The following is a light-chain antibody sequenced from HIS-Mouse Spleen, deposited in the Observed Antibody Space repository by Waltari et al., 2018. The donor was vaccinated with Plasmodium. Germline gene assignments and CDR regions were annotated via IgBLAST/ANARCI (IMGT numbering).Light chain of an antibody. CDR2: EDS. CDR3: YSTDSSGNHRV. J-gene: IGLJ3*02. V-gene: IGLV3-10*01. CDR1: ALPKKY. Sequence: SYELTQPPSVSVSPGQTARITCSGDALPKKYAYWYQQKSGQAPVLVLYEDSKRPAAIPERFSGSSSGTMATLTISGAQVEDEADYYCYSTDSSGNHRVFGGGTKLTVL.